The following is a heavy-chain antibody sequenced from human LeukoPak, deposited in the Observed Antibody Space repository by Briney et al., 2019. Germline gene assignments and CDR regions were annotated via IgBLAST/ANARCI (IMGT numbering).Heavy chain of an antibody. CDR3: ATMVRGFREAVWSYFDY. J-gene: IGHJ4*02. CDR2: IYYSGST. Sequence: SETLSLTCSVFGGSISTYYWSWIRQPPGKGLEWIGYIYYSGSTYYNPSLKSRVTISVDTSKNQFSLKLSSVTAADTAVYYCATMVRGFREAVWSYFDYWGQGTLVTVSS. D-gene: IGHD3-10*01. V-gene: IGHV4-59*06. CDR1: GGSISTYY.